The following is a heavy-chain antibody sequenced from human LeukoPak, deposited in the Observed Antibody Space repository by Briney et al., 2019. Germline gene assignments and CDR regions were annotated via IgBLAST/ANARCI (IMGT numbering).Heavy chain of an antibody. CDR3: ARAHYYGSGIEN. V-gene: IGHV3-48*03. J-gene: IGHJ4*02. CDR1: GFTFSSYE. D-gene: IGHD3-10*01. Sequence: GGSLRLSCAASGFTFSSYEMNWVRQAPGKGLEWVSYISSSGSTIYYADSVKGRFTISRDNAKNSLYLQMNSLRAEDTAVYYCARAHYYGSGIENWGQGTLVTVSS. CDR2: ISSSGSTI.